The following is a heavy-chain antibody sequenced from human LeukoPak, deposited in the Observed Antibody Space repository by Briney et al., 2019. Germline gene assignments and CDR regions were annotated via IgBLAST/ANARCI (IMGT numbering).Heavy chain of an antibody. D-gene: IGHD1-26*01. CDR3: ARASKWALATYYYGMDV. V-gene: IGHV1-69*04. CDR2: IIPILGIA. CDR1: GYTFTSYG. Sequence: SVKVSCKASGYTFTSYGISWVRQAPGQGLEWMGRIIPILGIANYAQKFQGRVTITADKSTSTAYMELSSLRSEDTAVYYCARASKWALATYYYGMDVWGQGTTVTVSS. J-gene: IGHJ6*02.